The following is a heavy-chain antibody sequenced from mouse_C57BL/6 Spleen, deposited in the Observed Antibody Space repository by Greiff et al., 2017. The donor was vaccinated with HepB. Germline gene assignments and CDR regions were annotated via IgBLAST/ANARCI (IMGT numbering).Heavy chain of an antibody. V-gene: IGHV5-4*03. Sequence: EVKLVESGGGLVKPGGSLKLSCAASGFTFSSYAMSWVRQTPEKRLEWVATISDGGSYTYYPDNVKGRFTISRDNAKNNLYLQMSHLKSEDTAMYYCARGSSGPYYFDYWGQGTTLTVSS. D-gene: IGHD3-2*02. CDR3: ARGSSGPYYFDY. CDR2: ISDGGSYT. J-gene: IGHJ2*01. CDR1: GFTFSSYA.